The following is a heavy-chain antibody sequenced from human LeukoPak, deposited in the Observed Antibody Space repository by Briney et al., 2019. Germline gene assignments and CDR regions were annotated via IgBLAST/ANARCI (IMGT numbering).Heavy chain of an antibody. J-gene: IGHJ4*02. Sequence: GGSLRLSCTASGFTFGDYAMSWVRQAPGKGLEWVGFIRSKAYGGTTEYAASVKSRFTISRDDSKSIAYLQMNSLKTEDTAVYYCNLRSSSGWYDDYWGQGTLVTVSS. CDR3: NLRSSSGWYDDY. CDR2: IRSKAYGGTT. CDR1: GFTFGDYA. D-gene: IGHD6-19*01. V-gene: IGHV3-49*04.